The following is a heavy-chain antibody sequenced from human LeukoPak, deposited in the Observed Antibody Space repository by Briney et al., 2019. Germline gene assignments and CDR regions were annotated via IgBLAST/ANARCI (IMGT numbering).Heavy chain of an antibody. CDR3: ARQYSYGPVYVLDV. D-gene: IGHD5-18*01. CDR1: GFTFSSYA. V-gene: IGHV3-23*01. J-gene: IGHJ6*02. Sequence: GGSLRLSCSASGFTFSSYAMSWVRQAPGKGLEWVSAISGSSGRTYYADSVKGRFTISRDNAKNTLYLQMNSLRAEDTAVYYCARQYSYGPVYVLDVWGQGTTVTVSS. CDR2: ISGSSGRT.